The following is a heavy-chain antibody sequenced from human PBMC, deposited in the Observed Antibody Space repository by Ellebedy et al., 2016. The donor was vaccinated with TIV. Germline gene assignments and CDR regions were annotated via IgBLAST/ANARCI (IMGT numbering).Heavy chain of an antibody. Sequence: ASVKVSCKTSGGTLSRHAISWVRQAPGQGLEWMGRTIPILGITNYAQKFQGRVTMTTDTATSTAYMELRSLRSDDTAVYYCARVEGVATSFYYYYGMDVWGQGTTVTVSS. V-gene: IGHV1-69*04. CDR2: TIPILGIT. CDR3: ARVEGVATSFYYYYGMDV. D-gene: IGHD5-12*01. CDR1: GGTLSRHA. J-gene: IGHJ6*02.